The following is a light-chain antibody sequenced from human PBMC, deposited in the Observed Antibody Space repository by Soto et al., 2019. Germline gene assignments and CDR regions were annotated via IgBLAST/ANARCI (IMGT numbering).Light chain of an antibody. CDR3: CSYGGSRAV. Sequence: QSVLTQPASVSGSPGQSITISCTGTSSDVGSHNLVSWYQQHPGQAPKLMIYEVSKRPLGVSPRFSASKSGNTVSLTISGLQAEDEADYYCCSYGGSRAVFGGGTQLTVL. CDR1: SSDVGSHNL. V-gene: IGLV2-23*02. CDR2: EVS. J-gene: IGLJ7*01.